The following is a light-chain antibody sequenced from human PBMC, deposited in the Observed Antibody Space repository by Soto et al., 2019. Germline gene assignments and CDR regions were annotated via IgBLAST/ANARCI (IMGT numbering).Light chain of an antibody. CDR2: AAS. V-gene: IGKV1-9*01. CDR3: QQLNSYVFT. CDR1: QDVSRF. Sequence: DIQLTQSPSFLSASVGDRVTISCRASQDVSRFLAWYQQKPGKAPNLLIYAASTLQSGVPSRFSGSGSGTEFTLTISSLQPEDFATYYCQQLNSYVFTFGPETKVDIK. J-gene: IGKJ3*01.